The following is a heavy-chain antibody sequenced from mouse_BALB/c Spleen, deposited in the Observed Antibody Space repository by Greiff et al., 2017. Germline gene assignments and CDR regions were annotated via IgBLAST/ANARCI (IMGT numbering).Heavy chain of an antibody. V-gene: IGHV1S81*02. CDR2: INPSNGGT. Sequence: QVQLQQSGAELVKPGASVKLSCKASGYTFTSYYMYWVKQRPGQGLEWIGGINPSNGGTNFNEKFKSKATLTVDKSSSTAYMQLSSLTSEDSAVYYCTRSSFYYDYDVWFAYWGQGTLVTVSA. J-gene: IGHJ3*01. D-gene: IGHD2-4*01. CDR3: TRSSFYYDYDVWFAY. CDR1: GYTFTSYY.